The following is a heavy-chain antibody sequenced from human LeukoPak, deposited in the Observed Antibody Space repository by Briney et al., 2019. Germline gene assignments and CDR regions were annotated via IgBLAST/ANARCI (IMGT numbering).Heavy chain of an antibody. CDR3: VRAGRVATED. CDR1: GFTFSSYW. CDR2: IKQDGSEK. D-gene: IGHD6-13*01. V-gene: IGHV3-7*01. Sequence: GGSLRLSCAASGFTFSSYWVGWVRQAPGKGLEWVANIKQDGSEKYYVDSVKGRFTISRDNAKNSLYLQMNSLRAEDTAIYYCVRAGRVATEDWGQGTLVTVSS. J-gene: IGHJ4*02.